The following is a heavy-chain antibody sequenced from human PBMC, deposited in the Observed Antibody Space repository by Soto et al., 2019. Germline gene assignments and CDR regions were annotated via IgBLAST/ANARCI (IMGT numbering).Heavy chain of an antibody. V-gene: IGHV3-74*01. CDR3: ARGHSSSWYEAGIDY. J-gene: IGHJ4*02. Sequence: PGGSLRLSCAASGFTFSSYWMHWVRQAPGKGLVWVSRSNSDGSSTSYADSVKGRFTISRDNAKNTLYLQMNSLRAEDTAVYYCARGHSSSWYEAGIDYWGQGTLVTVSS. D-gene: IGHD6-13*01. CDR1: GFTFSSYW. CDR2: SNSDGSST.